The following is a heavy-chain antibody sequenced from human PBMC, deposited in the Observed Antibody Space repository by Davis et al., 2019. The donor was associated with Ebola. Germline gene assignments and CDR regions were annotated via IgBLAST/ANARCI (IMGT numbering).Heavy chain of an antibody. D-gene: IGHD2-8*01. CDR2: IWYDGSNK. V-gene: IGHV3-33*01. CDR3: ARGTYPLYYYGMDV. CDR1: GFTFSSYG. Sequence: GGSLRLSCAASGFTFSSYGMHWVRQAPGKGLEWVAVIWYDGSNKYYADSVKGRFTISRDNSKNTLYLQMNSLRAEDTAVYYCARGTYPLYYYGMDVWGQGTTVTVSS. J-gene: IGHJ6*02.